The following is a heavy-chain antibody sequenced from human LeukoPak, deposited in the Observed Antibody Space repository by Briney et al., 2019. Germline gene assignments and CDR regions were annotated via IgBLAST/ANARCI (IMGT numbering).Heavy chain of an antibody. J-gene: IGHJ4*02. V-gene: IGHV1-18*01. Sequence: ASVKVSCKASGYTFENNGISWVRQAPGQGLEWMGWISAYTGNTNYAQNFQGRVTMTADTSASTASMGLRNLRSDDTAVYYCARAGNAWNAYHDFWGQGTLVTVSS. CDR2: ISAYTGNT. D-gene: IGHD1-1*01. CDR3: ARAGNAWNAYHDF. CDR1: GYTFENNG.